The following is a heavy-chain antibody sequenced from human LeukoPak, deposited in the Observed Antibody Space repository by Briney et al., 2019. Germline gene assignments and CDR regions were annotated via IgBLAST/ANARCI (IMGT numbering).Heavy chain of an antibody. Sequence: PGGSLRLSCAASGFIFDDYGMHWVRQAPGKGLEWVSLISWDGTKTYYADSVKGRFTISRDNSKNSLYLQMNSLRAEDTALYYCAKGTDLYGSGSLFDYWGQGTLVTVSS. CDR1: GFIFDDYG. D-gene: IGHD3-10*01. CDR2: ISWDGTKT. V-gene: IGHV3-43D*03. CDR3: AKGTDLYGSGSLFDY. J-gene: IGHJ4*02.